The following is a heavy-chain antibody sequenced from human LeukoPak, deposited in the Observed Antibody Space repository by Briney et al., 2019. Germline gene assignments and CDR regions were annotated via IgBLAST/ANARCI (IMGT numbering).Heavy chain of an antibody. CDR2: IYHSGST. Sequence: SETLSLTCTVSGGSISSGDYYWSWIRQPPGKGLEWIGYIYHSGSTYYNPSLKSRVTISVDRSKNQFSLKLSSVTAADTAVYYCARAARAYFDYWGQGTLVTVSS. CDR1: GGSISSGDYY. D-gene: IGHD6-6*01. J-gene: IGHJ4*02. CDR3: ARAARAYFDY. V-gene: IGHV4-30-2*01.